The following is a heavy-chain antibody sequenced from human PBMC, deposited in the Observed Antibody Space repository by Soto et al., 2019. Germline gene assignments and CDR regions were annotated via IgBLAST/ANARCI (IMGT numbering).Heavy chain of an antibody. J-gene: IGHJ3*02. CDR1: GGTFSSYA. V-gene: IGHV1-69*12. CDR3: ARKYCSGGSCYLTSLDAFDI. Sequence: QVQLVQSGAEVKKPGSSVKVSCKASGGTFSSYAISWVRQAPGQGLEWMGGIIPIFGTANYAQKFQGRVTITADESTVTAYMELSSLRFEDTAVYYCARKYCSGGSCYLTSLDAFDIWGQGTMVTVAA. D-gene: IGHD2-15*01. CDR2: IIPIFGTA.